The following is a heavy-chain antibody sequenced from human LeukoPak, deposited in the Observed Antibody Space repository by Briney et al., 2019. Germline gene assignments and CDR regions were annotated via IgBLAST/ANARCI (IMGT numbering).Heavy chain of an antibody. CDR2: ISSSSSYI. V-gene: IGHV3-21*01. CDR3: ARVQGSSRYLWFDP. J-gene: IGHJ5*02. Sequence: GGSLRLSCAASGFTFSSYSMNWVRQAPGKGLEWVSSISSSSSYIYYADSVKGRFTISRDNAKNSLYLQMNSLRAEDTAVYYCARVQGSSRYLWFDPWGQGTLVTVSS. D-gene: IGHD6-13*01. CDR1: GFTFSSYS.